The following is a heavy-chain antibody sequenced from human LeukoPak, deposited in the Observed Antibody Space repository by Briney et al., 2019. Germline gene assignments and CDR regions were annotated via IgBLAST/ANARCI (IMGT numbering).Heavy chain of an antibody. J-gene: IGHJ4*02. Sequence: ASVKVSCKASGYIFTSYDINWVRQATGQGLEWMGWMNLNSGNIGYAQKFQGRVTMTRNTSISTAYMELSSLRSEDTAVHYCATPRDCGGDCYRYYFDYWGQGTLVTVSS. CDR3: ATPRDCGGDCYRYYFDY. V-gene: IGHV1-8*01. CDR2: MNLNSGNI. CDR1: GYIFTSYD. D-gene: IGHD2-21*02.